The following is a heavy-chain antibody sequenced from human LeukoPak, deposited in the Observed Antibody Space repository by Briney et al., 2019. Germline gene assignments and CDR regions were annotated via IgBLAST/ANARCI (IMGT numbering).Heavy chain of an antibody. Sequence: GGYLRLSCAASGFTFSGYEMNWVRQAPGKGLEWVSYISSSGSTIYYADSVKGRFTISRDNAKNSLYLQMNSLRAEDTAVYYCAREGSFYAYGMDVWGQGTTVTVSS. J-gene: IGHJ6*02. V-gene: IGHV3-48*03. CDR2: ISSSGSTI. D-gene: IGHD3-16*01. CDR3: AREGSFYAYGMDV. CDR1: GFTFSGYE.